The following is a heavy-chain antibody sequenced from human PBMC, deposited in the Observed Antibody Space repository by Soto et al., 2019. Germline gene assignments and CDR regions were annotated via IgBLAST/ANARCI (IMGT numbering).Heavy chain of an antibody. D-gene: IGHD2-2*01. CDR3: ARVGGGIVVVPAAMPALDY. Sequence: GGSLRLSCAASGFTFSSYWMSWVRQAPGKGLEWVANIKQDGSEKYYVDSVKGRFTISRDNAKNSLYLQMNGLRAEDTAVYYCARVGGGIVVVPAAMPALDYWGQGTLVTVSS. V-gene: IGHV3-7*01. CDR1: GFTFSSYW. CDR2: IKQDGSEK. J-gene: IGHJ4*02.